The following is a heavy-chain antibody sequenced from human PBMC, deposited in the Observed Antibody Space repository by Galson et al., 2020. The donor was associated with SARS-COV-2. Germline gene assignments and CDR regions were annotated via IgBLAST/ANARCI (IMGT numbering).Heavy chain of an antibody. J-gene: IGHJ5*01. CDR2: VLNSGTT. V-gene: IGHV4-39*07. Sequence: SQTLSLTCTVSGGSIRRSNYYWGWIRQPPGKGLEWIGSVLNSGTTHYSPSLQSRVTISVDTSKNQFSLNLNSVTAADTAMYYCARDATGSGWYNWFDSWGQGTLVTVSS. D-gene: IGHD6-19*01. CDR3: ARDATGSGWYNWFDS. CDR1: GGSIRRSNYY.